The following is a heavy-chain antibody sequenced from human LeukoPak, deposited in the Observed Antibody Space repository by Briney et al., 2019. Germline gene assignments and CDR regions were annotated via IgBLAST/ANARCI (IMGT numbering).Heavy chain of an antibody. Sequence: KSGGSLRLSCAASGFTFSNAWMSWVRQAPGKGLEWVGRIKSKTDGGTTDYAAPVKGRFTISRDDSKNTLYLQMNSLKTEDTAVYYCAKVRGGFIAAAGDYWGQGTLVTVSS. CDR1: GFTFSNAW. CDR2: IKSKTDGGTT. V-gene: IGHV3-15*01. CDR3: AKVRGGFIAAAGDY. D-gene: IGHD6-13*01. J-gene: IGHJ4*02.